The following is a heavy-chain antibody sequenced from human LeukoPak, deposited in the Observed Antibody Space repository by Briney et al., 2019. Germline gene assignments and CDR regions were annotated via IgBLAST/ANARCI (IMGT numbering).Heavy chain of an antibody. V-gene: IGHV3-7*05. CDR3: VRSGGY. D-gene: IGHD1-26*01. J-gene: IGHJ4*02. CDR1: GFTFSSHW. CDR2: IKEDGSEK. Sequence: GGSLILSCAASGFTFSSHWMNWVRQAPGKGLEWVANIKEDGSEKYYVDSVKGRFTISRDNAKNSLCLQMNSLRAEDTAIYYCVRSGGYWGQGTLVTVSS.